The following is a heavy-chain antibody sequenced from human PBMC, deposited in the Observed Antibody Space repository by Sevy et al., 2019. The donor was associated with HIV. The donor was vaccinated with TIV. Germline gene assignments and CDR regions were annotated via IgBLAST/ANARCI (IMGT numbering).Heavy chain of an antibody. Sequence: SETLSLTCTVSGGSVSSGSYYWSLIRQPPGKGLEWIGHIYYTGSTNYNPSLKSRVTISIDTSKNQFSLKLSSVTAADTAVYYCATGGCTNGICYRSYYYHAMDVWGQGTTVTVSS. CDR3: ATGGCTNGICYRSYYYHAMDV. CDR1: GGSVSSGSYY. V-gene: IGHV4-61*01. J-gene: IGHJ6*02. CDR2: IYYTGST. D-gene: IGHD2-8*01.